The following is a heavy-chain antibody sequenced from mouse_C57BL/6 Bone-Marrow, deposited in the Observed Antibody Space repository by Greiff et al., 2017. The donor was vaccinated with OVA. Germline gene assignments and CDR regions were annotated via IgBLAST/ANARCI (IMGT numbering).Heavy chain of an antibody. CDR3: TVYYYGGRYFDV. Sequence: VQLQQSGTVLARPGASVKMSCKTSGYTFTSYWMHWVKQRPGQGLEWIGAIYPGNSDTSYNQKFKGKAKLTAVTSASTAYIELSSLTNEDSAVYYCTVYYYGGRYFDVWGTGTTVTVSS. CDR2: IYPGNSDT. V-gene: IGHV1-5*01. D-gene: IGHD1-1*01. CDR1: GYTFTSYW. J-gene: IGHJ1*03.